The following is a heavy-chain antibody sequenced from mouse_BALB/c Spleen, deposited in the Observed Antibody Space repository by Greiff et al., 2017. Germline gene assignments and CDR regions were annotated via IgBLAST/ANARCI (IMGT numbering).Heavy chain of an antibody. CDR1: GFTFSSYG. Sequence: EVMLVESGGGLVQPGGSLKLSCAASGFTFSSYGMSWVRQTPDKRLELVATINSNGGSTYYPDSVKGRFTISRDNAKNTLFLQMTSLRSEDTAMYYCARKGYDYDVYYAMDYWGQGTSVTVSS. V-gene: IGHV5-6-3*01. J-gene: IGHJ4*01. D-gene: IGHD2-4*01. CDR2: INSNGGST. CDR3: ARKGYDYDVYYAMDY.